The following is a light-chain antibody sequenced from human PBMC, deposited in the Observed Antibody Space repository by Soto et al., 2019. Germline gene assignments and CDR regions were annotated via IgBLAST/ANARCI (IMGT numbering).Light chain of an antibody. CDR3: CSYAGSSTLV. CDR2: EGS. Sequence: QSALTQPASVSGSPGQSITMSCTGTSSDVGSYNLVSWYQQLPGKAPKLMIYEGSKRPSGVSNRFSGSKSGNTASLTISGLQAEDEADYYCCSYAGSSTLVFGGGTKLTVL. J-gene: IGLJ2*01. V-gene: IGLV2-23*01. CDR1: SSDVGSYNL.